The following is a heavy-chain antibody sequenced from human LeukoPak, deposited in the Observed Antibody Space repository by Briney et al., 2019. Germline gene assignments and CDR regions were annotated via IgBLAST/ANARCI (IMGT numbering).Heavy chain of an antibody. CDR3: ARDPRYSGYDWDYYFDY. CDR1: GFTFSSYA. J-gene: IGHJ4*02. CDR2: ISYDGSNK. V-gene: IGHV3-30*01. D-gene: IGHD5-12*01. Sequence: GGSLRLSCAASGFTFSSYAMPWVRQAPGKGLKWVAVISYDGSNKYYADSVKGRFTISRDNSKNMLYLQMNSLRAEDTAVYYCARDPRYSGYDWDYYFDYWGQGTLVTVSS.